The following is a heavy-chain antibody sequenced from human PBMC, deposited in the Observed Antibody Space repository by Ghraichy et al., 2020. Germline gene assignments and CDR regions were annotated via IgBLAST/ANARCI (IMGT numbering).Heavy chain of an antibody. CDR1: GFTFSSYA. Sequence: GESLNISCAASGFTFSSYAMSWVRQAPGKGLEWVSAISGSGGSTYYADSVKGRFTISRDNSKNTLYLQMNSLRAEDTAVYYCAKHSRPVTTDYFDYWGQGTLVTVSS. CDR3: AKHSRPVTTDYFDY. J-gene: IGHJ4*02. V-gene: IGHV3-23*01. D-gene: IGHD4-11*01. CDR2: ISGSGGST.